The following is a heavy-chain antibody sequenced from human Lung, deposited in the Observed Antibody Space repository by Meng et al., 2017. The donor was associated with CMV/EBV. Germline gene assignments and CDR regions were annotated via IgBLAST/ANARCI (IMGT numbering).Heavy chain of an antibody. CDR2: IYHSGST. Sequence: PRGSGPGLVQPSGTLSLTFAVSGGSISSSNWWSWVRQPPGKGLEWIGEIYHSGSTNYNPSLKSRVTISVDKSKNQFSLKLSSVTAADTAVYYCASFPPPGKQWLVTDYWGQGTLVTVSS. CDR3: ASFPPPGKQWLVTDY. J-gene: IGHJ4*02. D-gene: IGHD6-19*01. V-gene: IGHV4-4*02. CDR1: GGSISSSNW.